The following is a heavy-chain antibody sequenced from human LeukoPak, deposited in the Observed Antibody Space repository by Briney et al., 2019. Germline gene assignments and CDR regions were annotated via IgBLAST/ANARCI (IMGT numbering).Heavy chain of an antibody. J-gene: IGHJ4*02. V-gene: IGHV3-66*01. CDR1: GFTFGDYL. D-gene: IGHD4-11*01. Sequence: GGSLRLSCTASGFTFGDYLMSWVRQAPGKGLEWVSVIYSGGSTYYADSVKGRFTISRDNSKNTLYLQMNSLRAEDTAVYYCARDRPYGSVDYWGQGTLVTVSS. CDR3: ARDRPYGSVDY. CDR2: IYSGGST.